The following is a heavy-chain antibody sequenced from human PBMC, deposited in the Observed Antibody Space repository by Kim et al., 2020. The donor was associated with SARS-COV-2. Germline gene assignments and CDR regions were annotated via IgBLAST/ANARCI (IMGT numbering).Heavy chain of an antibody. V-gene: IGHV4-39*01. CDR1: GFSISSNSYY. J-gene: IGHJ5*02. D-gene: IGHD6-13*01. CDR2: IYYSGST. Sequence: SETLSLTCTVSGFSISSNSYYWGWIRQPPGKALEWIGTIYYSGSTYYNPSLKSRVTISVDTSKNQFSLELTSVTAADTAVYYCASRTGSSPSAFPFDPWG. CDR3: ASRTGSSPSAFPFDP.